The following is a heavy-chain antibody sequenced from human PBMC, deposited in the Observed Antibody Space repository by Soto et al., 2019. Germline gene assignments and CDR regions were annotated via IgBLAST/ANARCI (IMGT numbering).Heavy chain of an antibody. V-gene: IGHV3-30*18. CDR1: GFTFSSYG. CDR3: AKGAHYYDSSGFGY. J-gene: IGHJ4*02. Sequence: HPGGSLRLSCAASGFTFSSYGMHWVRQAPGKGLEWVAVISYDGSNKYYADSVKGRFTISRDNSKNTLYLQMNSLRAEDTAVYYCAKGAHYYDSSGFGYWGQGTLVTVSS. D-gene: IGHD3-22*01. CDR2: ISYDGSNK.